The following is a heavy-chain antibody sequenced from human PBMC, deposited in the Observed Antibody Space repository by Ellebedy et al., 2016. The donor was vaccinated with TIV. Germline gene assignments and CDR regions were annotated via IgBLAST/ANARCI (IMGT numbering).Heavy chain of an antibody. CDR3: AKDGSGYSVS. Sequence: PGGSLRLSCEASGFTFTASWMSWLRQAPGRGLEWVINVNPDETETHSVDSVKGRFTISRDNAKNSLFQQMSSLRVDDTAVYFCAKDGSGYSVSWGQGTLVTVSS. D-gene: IGHD5/OR15-5a*01. CDR2: VNPDETET. V-gene: IGHV3-7*03. CDR1: GFTFTASW. J-gene: IGHJ5*02.